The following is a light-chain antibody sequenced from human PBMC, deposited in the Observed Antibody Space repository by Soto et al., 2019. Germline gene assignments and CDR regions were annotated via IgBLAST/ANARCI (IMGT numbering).Light chain of an antibody. CDR3: QQSYKTPHS. J-gene: IGKJ2*01. CDR1: QGGSAY. CDR2: AAA. V-gene: IGKV1-39*01. Sequence: DIQMTQSPSSLSASVRDRVTITCRARQGGSAYLLWYQQRQGTAPKLLIYAAANLVRGVPSRFSGSGSGTNFTRTISSVQPEDFATYSCQQSYKTPHSFGQGTKLETK.